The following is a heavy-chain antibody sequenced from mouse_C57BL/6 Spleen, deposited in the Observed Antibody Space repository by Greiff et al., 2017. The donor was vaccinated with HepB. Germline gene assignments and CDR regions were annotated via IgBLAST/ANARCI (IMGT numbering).Heavy chain of an antibody. J-gene: IGHJ4*01. CDR3: ARIPDYYAMDY. CDR1: GFTFSDYG. Sequence: EVQVVESGGGLVKPGGSLKLSCAASGFTFSDYGMHWVRQAPEKGLEWVAYISSGSSTIYYADTVKGRFTISRDNAKNTLFLQMTSLRSEDTAMYYCARIPDYYAMDYWGQGTSVTVSS. V-gene: IGHV5-17*01. CDR2: ISSGSSTI.